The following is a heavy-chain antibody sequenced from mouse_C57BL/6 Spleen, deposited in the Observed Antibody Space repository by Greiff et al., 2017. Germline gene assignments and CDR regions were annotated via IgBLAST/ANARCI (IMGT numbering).Heavy chain of an antibody. V-gene: IGHV1-50*01. D-gene: IGHD5-1*01. CDR3: ARGRCTPFAD. CDR1: GYTFTSYW. CDR2: IDPSDSYT. J-gene: IGHJ3*01. Sequence: VQLQQPGAELVKPGASVKLSCKASGYTFTSYWMQWVKQRPGQGLEWIGEIDPSDSYTNYNQKFKGKATLTVDTSSSTAYMQLSSLPSEDSAVYYCARGRCTPFADWGQGTLVTVSA.